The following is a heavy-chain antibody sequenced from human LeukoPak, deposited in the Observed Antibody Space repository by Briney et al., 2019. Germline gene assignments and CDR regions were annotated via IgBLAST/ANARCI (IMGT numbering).Heavy chain of an antibody. J-gene: IGHJ5*02. CDR1: GFTFSSYG. Sequence: TGGSLRLSCAASGFTFSSYGMHWVRQPPGKGLEWIGSIYYSGSTYYNPSLKSRVTISVDTSKNQFSLKLSSVTAADTAVYYCARHRRALDCSGGSCYLNWFDPWGQGTLVTVSS. CDR2: IYYSGST. V-gene: IGHV4-39*01. CDR3: ARHRRALDCSGGSCYLNWFDP. D-gene: IGHD2-15*01.